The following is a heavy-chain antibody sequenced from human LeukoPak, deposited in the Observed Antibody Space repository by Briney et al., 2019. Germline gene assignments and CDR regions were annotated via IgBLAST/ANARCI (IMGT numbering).Heavy chain of an antibody. D-gene: IGHD3-3*01. J-gene: IGHJ4*02. Sequence: GRSLRLSCAASGFTFSSYAMHWVRQAPGKGLEWVAVISYDVSNKYYADSVKGRFTISRDNSKNTLYLQMNSLRAEDTAVYYCARDAFWSSYSPLGYWGQGTLVTVSS. CDR1: GFTFSSYA. CDR2: ISYDVSNK. CDR3: ARDAFWSSYSPLGY. V-gene: IGHV3-30-3*01.